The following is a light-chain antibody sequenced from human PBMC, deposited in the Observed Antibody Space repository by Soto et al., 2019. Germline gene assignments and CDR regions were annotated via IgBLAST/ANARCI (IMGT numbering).Light chain of an antibody. CDR2: AAS. CDR3: QQLNSYPLT. J-gene: IGKJ4*01. V-gene: IGKV1-9*01. Sequence: DIQLTQSPSFLSASVGDRVTITCRASQGISSYLAWYQQKPGKAPKLLLYAASILQSGVPSRFSGSGSGTEFTLTISSLQPEEFGTYYCQQLNSYPLTFGGGTKVEIK. CDR1: QGISSY.